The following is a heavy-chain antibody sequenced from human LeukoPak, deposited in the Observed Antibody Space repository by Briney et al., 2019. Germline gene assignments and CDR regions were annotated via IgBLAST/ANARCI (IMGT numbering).Heavy chain of an antibody. CDR1: GFTFSSYG. CDR3: AKDANAVTTSCDY. Sequence: GRSLRLSCAASGFTFSSYGMHWVRQAPGKGLEWVAVIWYDGSNKYYADSVKGRFTISRDNSKNTLYLQMNSLGAEDTAVYYCAKDANAVTTSCDYWGQGTLVTVSS. J-gene: IGHJ4*02. V-gene: IGHV3-33*06. D-gene: IGHD4-17*01. CDR2: IWYDGSNK.